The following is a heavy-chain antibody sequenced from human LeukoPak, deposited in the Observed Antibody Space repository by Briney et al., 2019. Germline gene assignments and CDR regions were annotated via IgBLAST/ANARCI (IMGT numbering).Heavy chain of an antibody. Sequence: GASVKVSCKASGYTFADYGISWVRQAPGQGLEWMGGIIPIFGTANYAQKFQGRVTITADESTSTAYMELSSLRSEDTAVYYCARGRRGEYYFDYWGQGTLVTVSS. J-gene: IGHJ4*02. CDR3: ARGRRGEYYFDY. D-gene: IGHD3-10*01. V-gene: IGHV1-69*13. CDR2: IIPIFGTA. CDR1: GYTFADYG.